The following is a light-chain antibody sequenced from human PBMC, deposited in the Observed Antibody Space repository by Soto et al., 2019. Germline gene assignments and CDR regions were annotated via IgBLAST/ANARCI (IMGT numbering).Light chain of an antibody. J-gene: IGKJ5*01. V-gene: IGKV3-15*01. CDR1: QSVTSN. CDR3: QQYKNWPPIT. CDR2: DVS. Sequence: EIVMTQSPATLSVSPGDRATLSCRASQSVTSNLAWYQQKPGQAPRLLIYDVSTRATGIPARFSGSGSGTEFTLTISSLQSEDFAVYYCQQYKNWPPITFGQGTRLEIK.